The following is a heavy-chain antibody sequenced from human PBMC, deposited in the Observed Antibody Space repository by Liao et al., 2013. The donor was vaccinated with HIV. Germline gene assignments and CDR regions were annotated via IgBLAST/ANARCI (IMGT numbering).Heavy chain of an antibody. Sequence: QVQLQESGPGLVKPSETLSLTCSVSGGSISTYYWSWIRQPPGKGLEWIGYIYYSGSTNYNPSLKSRVTISVDTSKNQFSLKLSSVTAADTAVYYCAXSEEYSSYMDVWARTTVTVSS. J-gene: IGHJ6*03. CDR3: AXSEEYSSYMDV. V-gene: IGHV4-59*01. D-gene: IGHD6-6*01. CDR2: IYYSGST. CDR1: GGSISTYY.